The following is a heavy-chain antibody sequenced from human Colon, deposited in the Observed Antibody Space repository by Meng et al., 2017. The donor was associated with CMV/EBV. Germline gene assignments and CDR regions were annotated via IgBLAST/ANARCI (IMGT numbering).Heavy chain of an antibody. CDR2: ISYSGST. CDR3: ARETSGWSTGIDY. J-gene: IGHJ4*02. V-gene: IGHV4-61*01. CDR1: GGSVNSGSYY. D-gene: IGHD6-19*01. Sequence: VCGGSVNSGSYYWTWIRQPPGRGLEWIGYISYSGSTNYNPSLESRLTIEVDTSRNQFSLKLTSVSAADTAMYYCARETSGWSTGIDYWGQGTLVTVSS.